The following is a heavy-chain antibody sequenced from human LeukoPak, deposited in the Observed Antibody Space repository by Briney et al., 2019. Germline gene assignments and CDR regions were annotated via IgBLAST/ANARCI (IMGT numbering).Heavy chain of an antibody. CDR3: AKAGIAAADY. J-gene: IGHJ4*02. CDR2: ISYDGSDQ. V-gene: IGHV3-30*04. Sequence: PGSSLRLSCAASGFTFSNYAMHWVRQAPGKGLEWVAVISYDGSDQYHADSVKGRFTISRDNSKNTLYLQMNSLRAEDTAVYYCAKAGIAAADYWGQGTLVTVSS. D-gene: IGHD6-13*01. CDR1: GFTFSNYA.